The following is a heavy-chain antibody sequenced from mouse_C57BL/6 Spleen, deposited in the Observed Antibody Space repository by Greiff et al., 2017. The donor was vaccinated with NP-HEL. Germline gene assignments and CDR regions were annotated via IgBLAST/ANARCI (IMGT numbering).Heavy chain of an antibody. CDR1: GFSFNTYA. D-gene: IGHD2-1*01. CDR2: IRSKSNNYAT. V-gene: IGHV10-1*01. CDR3: VRLSEVYYGNYDAMDY. Sequence: EVKLMESGGGLVQPKGSLKLSCAASGFSFNTYAMNWVRQAPGKGLEWVARIRSKSNNYATYYADSVKDRFTISRDDSESMLYLQMNNLKTEDTAMYYCVRLSEVYYGNYDAMDYWGQGTSVTVSS. J-gene: IGHJ4*01.